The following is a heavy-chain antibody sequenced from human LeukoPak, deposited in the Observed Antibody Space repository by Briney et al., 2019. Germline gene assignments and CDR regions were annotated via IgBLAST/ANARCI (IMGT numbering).Heavy chain of an antibody. CDR1: GLSFSSYS. Sequence: KTGGSLRLSCAASGLSFSSYSMNWVRQAPGKGLECVSSISSGSNNIYYAGSVKGRFTIPRDNAKNSLYLQMNSLRAEDTAVYYCVSSRVFADDWGQGTLVTVSS. D-gene: IGHD6-13*01. CDR2: ISSGSNNI. V-gene: IGHV3-21*01. CDR3: VSSRVFADD. J-gene: IGHJ4*02.